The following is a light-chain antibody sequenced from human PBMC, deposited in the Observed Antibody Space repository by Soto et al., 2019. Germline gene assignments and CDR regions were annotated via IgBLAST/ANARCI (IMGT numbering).Light chain of an antibody. Sequence: EFVLTQSAATLSLSPGERASLSCRASQSAGNFLAWYQQKPGQAPRLLIYYISTRATGIPARFSGSGSGTEFTLTINSLQSEDSAVYYCQQHNQWPITFGQGTRLEIK. CDR2: YIS. V-gene: IGKV3D-15*01. CDR1: QSAGNF. CDR3: QQHNQWPIT. J-gene: IGKJ5*01.